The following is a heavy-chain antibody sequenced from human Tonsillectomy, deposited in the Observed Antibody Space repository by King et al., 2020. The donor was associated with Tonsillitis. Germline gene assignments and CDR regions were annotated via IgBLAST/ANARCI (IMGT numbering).Heavy chain of an antibody. V-gene: IGHV4-34*01. Sequence: VQLQQWGAGLLKPSETLSLICAVHGGSISGHYWTWIRQPPGKGLEWVGEINHSGGTDYNPSLMSRLTISLDTSKNQFSLKLSSVTAADTAVYYCASGPRRSGSYQGYYYYYMDVWGKGATVTVSS. CDR2: INHSGGT. CDR3: ASGPRRSGSYQGYYYYYMDV. CDR1: GGSISGHY. J-gene: IGHJ6*03. D-gene: IGHD1-26*01.